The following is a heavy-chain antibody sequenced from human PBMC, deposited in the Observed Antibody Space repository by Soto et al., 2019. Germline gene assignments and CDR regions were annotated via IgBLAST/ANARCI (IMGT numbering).Heavy chain of an antibody. CDR1: GFTFSSYG. CDR2: ISYDGSNK. J-gene: IGHJ6*03. V-gene: IGHV3-30*18. CDR3: AKDGYCSSTSCYSGLLYYYYYMDV. D-gene: IGHD2-2*01. Sequence: QVQLVESGGGVVQPGRSPRLSCAASGFTFSSYGMHWVRQAPGKGLEWVAVISYDGSNKYYADSVKGRFTISRDNSKNTLYLQMNSLRAEDTAVYYCAKDGYCSSTSCYSGLLYYYYYMDVWGKGTTVTVSS.